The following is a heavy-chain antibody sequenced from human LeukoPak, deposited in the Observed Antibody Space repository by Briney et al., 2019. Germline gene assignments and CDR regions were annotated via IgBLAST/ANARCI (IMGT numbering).Heavy chain of an antibody. D-gene: IGHD2-2*01. V-gene: IGHV4-30-4*01. Sequence: SQTLSLTCTVSGGSISSGDYYWGWIRQPPGKGLEWIGYIYYSGSTYYNPSLKSRVTISVDTSKNQFSLKLSSVTAADTAVYYCARGFYCSSTSCWFDPWGQGTLVTVSS. J-gene: IGHJ5*02. CDR1: GGSISSGDYY. CDR2: IYYSGST. CDR3: ARGFYCSSTSCWFDP.